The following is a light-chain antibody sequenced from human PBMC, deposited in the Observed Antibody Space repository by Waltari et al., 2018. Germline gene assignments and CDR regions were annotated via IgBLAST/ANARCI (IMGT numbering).Light chain of an antibody. CDR1: SSDDGSYDL. CDR2: EVN. CDR3: CSYAGNCTVV. V-gene: IGLV2-23*02. Sequence: QAALTQPATVSGSPGRSITISCTGTSSDDGSYDLVSWYQQHPGKAPKLMIYEVNNRPSGVPHRFSGSRSGNTASLTISGLQSEDEADYHCCSYAGNCTVVFGGGTKLTVL. J-gene: IGLJ2*01.